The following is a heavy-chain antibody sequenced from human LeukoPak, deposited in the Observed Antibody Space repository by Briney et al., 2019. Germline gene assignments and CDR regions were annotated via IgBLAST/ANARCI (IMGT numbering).Heavy chain of an antibody. D-gene: IGHD1-14*01. V-gene: IGHV3-48*02. Sequence: QTGGSLRLSCAASGFTFRSYSMNWARQAPGQGLEWISYITSGSSSIDYVDSVQGRFTISRDNAKNSLYLQMNSLKDEDTAVYYCARGTGSGNWLIDYWGQGTLVTVSS. J-gene: IGHJ4*02. CDR1: GFTFRSYS. CDR2: ITSGSSSI. CDR3: ARGTGSGNWLIDY.